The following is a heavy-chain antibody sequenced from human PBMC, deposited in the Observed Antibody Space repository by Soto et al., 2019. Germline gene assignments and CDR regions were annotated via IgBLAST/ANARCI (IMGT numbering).Heavy chain of an antibody. J-gene: IGHJ6*02. CDR1: GGTFSSYA. V-gene: IGHV1-69*06. CDR3: ARKSVVVAATRGDYYYYGMGV. D-gene: IGHD2-15*01. Sequence: QVQLVQSGAEVKKPGSSVKVSCKASGGTFSSYAISWVRQAPGQGLEWMGGIIPIFGTAKYAQKFQGRVTITADKSTSAADMELSSLRSEDTAVYCCARKSVVVAATRGDYYYYGMGVLGQGTTGTGSS. CDR2: IIPIFGTA.